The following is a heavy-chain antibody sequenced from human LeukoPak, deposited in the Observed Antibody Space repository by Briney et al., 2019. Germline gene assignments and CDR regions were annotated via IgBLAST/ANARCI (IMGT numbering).Heavy chain of an antibody. Sequence: PGGSLRLSCAASGFTFSSYSMNWVRQAPGKGLEWVSSISSSSSYIFYADSVKGRFTISRDNAKNSLYLQMNSLRAEDTAVYYCARERGYCTNGVCPAGDYWGQGTLVTVSS. V-gene: IGHV3-21*01. CDR3: ARERGYCTNGVCPAGDY. J-gene: IGHJ4*02. D-gene: IGHD2-8*01. CDR1: GFTFSSYS. CDR2: ISSSSSYI.